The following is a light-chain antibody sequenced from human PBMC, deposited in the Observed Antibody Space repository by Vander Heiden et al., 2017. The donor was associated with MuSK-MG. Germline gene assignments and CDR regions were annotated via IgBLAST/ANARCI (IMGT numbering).Light chain of an antibody. CDR1: QHVGDC. J-gene: IGKJ4*01. CDR2: GAS. CDR3: QQGDSRPLS. Sequence: EVVLTQSPRTLSSSPGETATLSCRASQHVGDCLAWYKQKPGQAPRLLISGASKRATDIPGRFSGDGSGTDFTLTIRNLDSEDFALYFCQQGDSRPLSFGGGTNVDSK. V-gene: IGKV3-11*01.